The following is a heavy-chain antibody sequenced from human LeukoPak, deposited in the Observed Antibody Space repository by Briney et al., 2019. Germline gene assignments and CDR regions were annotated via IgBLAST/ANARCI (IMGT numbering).Heavy chain of an antibody. Sequence: SETLSLTCTVSGGSISSSSHYWGWIRQPPGKGLEWIGNIYYSGSTYYNPSLKSRVTISVDTSKNQFSLKLSSVTAADTAVYYCARVEEGYGSGRRENYYYYYMDVWGKGTTVTISS. CDR3: ARVEEGYGSGRRENYYYYYMDV. CDR2: IYYSGST. CDR1: GGSISSSSHY. D-gene: IGHD3-10*01. V-gene: IGHV4-39*07. J-gene: IGHJ6*03.